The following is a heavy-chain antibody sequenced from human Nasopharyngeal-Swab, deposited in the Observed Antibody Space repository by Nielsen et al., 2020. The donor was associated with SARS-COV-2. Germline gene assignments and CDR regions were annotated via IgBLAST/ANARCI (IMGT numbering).Heavy chain of an antibody. V-gene: IGHV3-48*03. D-gene: IGHD3-22*01. CDR2: ISSSGATM. CDR1: SFTFSSYE. Sequence: GGSLRLSCAASSFTFSSYEMNWVRQAPGKGLEWVSYISSSGATMYYADSVKGRFTISRDNAKNSLYLQMNSLRAEDTAVYYCATSPFVTVIERALDCWGQGTLVTVSS. J-gene: IGHJ4*02. CDR3: ATSPFVTVIERALDC.